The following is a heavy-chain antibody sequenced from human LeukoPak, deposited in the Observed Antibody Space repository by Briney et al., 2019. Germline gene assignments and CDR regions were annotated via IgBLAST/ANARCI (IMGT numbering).Heavy chain of an antibody. CDR3: ARGPHGRYLKYYLYRDV. CDR1: GFTFSSYW. D-gene: IGHD1-26*01. CDR2: INTDGSST. V-gene: IGHV3-74*01. Sequence: GGSLRLSCAASGFTFSSYWMHWVRQAPGKELVWVSRINTDGSSTSYADSVKGRFTISRDNHKHTLYLQRNSLRAEDAAVYYWARGPHGRYLKYYLYRDVWGKGNTVTVSS. J-gene: IGHJ6*03.